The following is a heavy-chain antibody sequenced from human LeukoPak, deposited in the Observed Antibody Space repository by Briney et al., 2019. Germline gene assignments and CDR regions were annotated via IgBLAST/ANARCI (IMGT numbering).Heavy chain of an antibody. D-gene: IGHD6-13*01. Sequence: GGSLRLSCAASGFTFSNYAMSWVRQAPGKGLEWVSAISSSGGSTYYADSVKGRFTISRDNSKNTLYLQMNRLRAEDTAIYYCAKETGGSSSWYLGWFDPWGQGTLVTVSS. CDR1: GFTFSNYA. CDR2: ISSSGGST. J-gene: IGHJ5*02. CDR3: AKETGGSSSWYLGWFDP. V-gene: IGHV3-23*01.